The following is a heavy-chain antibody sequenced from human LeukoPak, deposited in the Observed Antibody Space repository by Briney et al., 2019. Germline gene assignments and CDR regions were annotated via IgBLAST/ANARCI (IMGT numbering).Heavy chain of an antibody. D-gene: IGHD6-19*01. Sequence: GGSLRLSCAASGFTFSSYSMNWVRQAPGKGLEWVSSISSSSSYIYYADSVKGRFTISRDNAKNSMHLQMNSLRAEDTAVYYCARLAVGGWDIRYWGQGTLVTVSS. J-gene: IGHJ4*02. CDR2: ISSSSSYI. V-gene: IGHV3-21*01. CDR3: ARLAVGGWDIRY. CDR1: GFTFSSYS.